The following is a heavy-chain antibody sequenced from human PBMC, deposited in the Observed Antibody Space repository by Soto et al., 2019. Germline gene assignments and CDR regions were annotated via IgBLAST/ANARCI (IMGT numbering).Heavy chain of an antibody. Sequence: GASVKVSFKTSGYTFTTYPMHWVRQAPGQRPEWMGWINVGNGNTKYSQRFRGRVTITRDTSASTAYMDLYSLRSGDTAVYYCAREGFGELLFDYWGQGTLVTVSS. D-gene: IGHD3-10*01. CDR3: AREGFGELLFDY. CDR1: GYTFTTYP. V-gene: IGHV1-3*01. CDR2: INVGNGNT. J-gene: IGHJ4*02.